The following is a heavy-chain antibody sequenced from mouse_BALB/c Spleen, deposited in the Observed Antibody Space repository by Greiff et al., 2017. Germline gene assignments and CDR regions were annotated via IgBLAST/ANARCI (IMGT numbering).Heavy chain of an antibody. CDR2: IYYSGTI. V-gene: IGHV3-5*02. D-gene: IGHD1-1*01. Sequence: EVKLMESGPGLVKPSQTVSLTCTVTGISITTGNYRWSWIRQFPGNKLEWIGYIYYSGTITYNPSLTSRTTITRDTSKNQFFLEMNSLTAEDTATYYCACGSSLYFDYWGQGTTLTVSS. CDR1: GISITTGNYR. CDR3: ACGSSLYFDY. J-gene: IGHJ2*01.